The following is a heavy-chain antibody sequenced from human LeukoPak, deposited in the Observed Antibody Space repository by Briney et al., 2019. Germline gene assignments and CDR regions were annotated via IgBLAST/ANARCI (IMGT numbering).Heavy chain of an antibody. J-gene: IGHJ4*02. D-gene: IGHD2-2*01. CDR2: MNPNSGNT. V-gene: IGHV1-8*03. CDR3: ARGRGTRGYCSSTSCSEFDY. Sequence: DSVKVSCKASGYTFTSYAINWVRQATGQGLEWMGWMNPNSGNTGYAQKFQGRLTITRNTSISTAYMALSSLRSEDTAVYYCARGRGTRGYCSSTSCSEFDYWGQGTLVTVSS. CDR1: GYTFTSYA.